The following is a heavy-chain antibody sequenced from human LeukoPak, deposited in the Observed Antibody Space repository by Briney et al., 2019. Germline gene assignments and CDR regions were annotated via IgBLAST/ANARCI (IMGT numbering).Heavy chain of an antibody. V-gene: IGHV1-8*02. D-gene: IGHD6-19*01. Sequence: ASVKVSCKASGGTFSSYAISWVRQATGQGLEWMGWMNPNSGNIGYAQKFQGRVTMTRNTSISTAYMELSSLRSEDTAVYYCAMTQWLGDPFDIWGQGTMVTVSS. CDR3: AMTQWLGDPFDI. J-gene: IGHJ3*02. CDR2: MNPNSGNI. CDR1: GGTFSSYA.